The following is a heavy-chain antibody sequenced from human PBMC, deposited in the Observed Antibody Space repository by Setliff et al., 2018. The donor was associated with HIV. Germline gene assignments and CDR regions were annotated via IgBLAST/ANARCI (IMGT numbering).Heavy chain of an antibody. V-gene: IGHV3-7*01. CDR1: GFTFNTYA. J-gene: IGHJ4*02. D-gene: IGHD3-22*01. CDR3: AGSRGYFVKAD. Sequence: PGGSLRLSCAASGFTFNTYAMSWVRQAPGKGLEWVANINQDGREKYYVDSVKGRFTISRDNAKDLLYLQMNSLRGEDTAVYYCAGSRGYFVKADWGQGTLVTVSS. CDR2: INQDGREK.